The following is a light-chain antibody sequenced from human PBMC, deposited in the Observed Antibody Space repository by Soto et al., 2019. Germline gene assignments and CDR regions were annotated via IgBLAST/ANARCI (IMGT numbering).Light chain of an antibody. CDR1: QSVSSN. CDR2: GAS. V-gene: IGKV3-15*01. J-gene: IGKJ4*01. CDR3: QQYSSRPPLT. Sequence: EIVMTQSPATLSVSPGERATLSCRASQSVSSNLAWYQQKPGQAPRLLIYGASTRATGIPARFSGSGSGTEFTLTISRLQSEDIAVYYCQQYSSRPPLTFGGGTKVEIK.